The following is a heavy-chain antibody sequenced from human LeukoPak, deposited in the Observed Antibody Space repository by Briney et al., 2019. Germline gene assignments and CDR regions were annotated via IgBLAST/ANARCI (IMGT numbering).Heavy chain of an antibody. CDR3: ARGYSGSYYLLDWFDP. J-gene: IGHJ5*02. V-gene: IGHV1-69*05. Sequence: SVKDSCKASGGTFSSYAISWVRQAPGKGLDWMGGINPIFGTANYAQKFQGRVTITTDESTSTAYMELSSLRAEDTAVYYCARGYSGSYYLLDWFDPWGQGTLVTVSS. CDR2: INPIFGTA. CDR1: GGTFSSYA. D-gene: IGHD1-26*01.